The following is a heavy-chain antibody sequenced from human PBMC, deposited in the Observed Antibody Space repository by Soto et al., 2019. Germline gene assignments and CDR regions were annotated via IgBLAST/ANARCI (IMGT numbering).Heavy chain of an antibody. CDR3: ARDGGWGGSPLDY. CDR2: INPNSGGT. D-gene: IGHD1-26*01. CDR1: GYTFTGFY. V-gene: IGHV1-2*02. J-gene: IGHJ4*02. Sequence: ASVKVSCKASGYTFTGFYMHWVRQAPGQGLEWMGWINPNSGGTNYAQKFQGRVTMTRDTSISTAYMELSRLRSEDTAVYYCARDGGWGGSPLDYWGQGTLVTVSS.